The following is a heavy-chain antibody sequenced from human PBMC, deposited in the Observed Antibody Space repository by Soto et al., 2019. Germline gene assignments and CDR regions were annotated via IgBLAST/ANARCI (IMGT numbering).Heavy chain of an antibody. Sequence: QITLKESGPTLVKPTQTLTLTCDFSGFSLTTGGVGVGWVRQPPGEALEWLALIYWDDDERYNPSLKTRLTITKDPPKNQVVLIMTIMDPVDTATYYCAHSRNLITEDAQVGDFDYWGQGTLVTVSS. CDR2: IYWDDDE. V-gene: IGHV2-5*02. CDR1: GFSLTTGGVG. D-gene: IGHD3-10*01. J-gene: IGHJ4*02. CDR3: AHSRNLITEDAQVGDFDY.